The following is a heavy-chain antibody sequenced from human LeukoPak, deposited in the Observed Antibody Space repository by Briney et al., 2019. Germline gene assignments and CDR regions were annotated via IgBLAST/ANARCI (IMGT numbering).Heavy chain of an antibody. CDR3: ARGGTTVTPGLLWFDP. Sequence: PSETLSLTCTVSGGSISSYQWNWIRQPPGKGLEWIGYLYYSGSTKYNPSLKSRVTISVDTSKNQFSLKLSSVTAADTAVYYCARGGTTVTPGLLWFDPWGQGTLVTVSS. D-gene: IGHD4-17*01. CDR2: LYYSGST. CDR1: GGSISSYQ. J-gene: IGHJ5*02. V-gene: IGHV4-59*01.